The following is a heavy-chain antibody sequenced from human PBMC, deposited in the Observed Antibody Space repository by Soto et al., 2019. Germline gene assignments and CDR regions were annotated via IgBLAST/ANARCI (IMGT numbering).Heavy chain of an antibody. J-gene: IGHJ4*02. Sequence: QVQLVQSGAEVKKPGSSVKVSCKASGGTFSSYAISWVRQAPGQGLEWMGGIIPIFGTANYAQKFQGRVMITADESTSTAYMELSSLRSEDTAVYYCARSRITIFGVVSREYYFDYWGQGTLVTVSS. V-gene: IGHV1-69*12. CDR2: IIPIFGTA. D-gene: IGHD3-3*01. CDR1: GGTFSSYA. CDR3: ARSRITIFGVVSREYYFDY.